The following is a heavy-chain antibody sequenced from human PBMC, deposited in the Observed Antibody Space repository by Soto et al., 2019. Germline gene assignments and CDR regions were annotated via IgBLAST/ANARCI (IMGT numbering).Heavy chain of an antibody. D-gene: IGHD2-2*01. Sequence: ASVKVSCKASGGTFSSYAISWVRQAPGQGLEWMGGIIPIFGTANYAQKFQGRVTITADESTSTAYMELSSLRSEDTAVYYCARHDCISSSCYYYYYYGMDVWG. J-gene: IGHJ6*02. V-gene: IGHV1-69*13. CDR3: ARHDCISSSCYYYYYYGMDV. CDR1: GGTFSSYA. CDR2: IIPIFGTA.